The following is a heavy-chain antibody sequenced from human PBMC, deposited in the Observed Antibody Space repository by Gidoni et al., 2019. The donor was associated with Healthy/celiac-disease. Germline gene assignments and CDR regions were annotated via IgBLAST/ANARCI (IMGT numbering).Heavy chain of an antibody. CDR3: AWRIAAAGAFDI. CDR1: GYTFTSYE. J-gene: IGHJ3*02. V-gene: IGHV1-8*01. Sequence: QALLVQSGAEVKRPGPSVKVPCKSAGYTFTSYELNWVRPAPGQGLEWVGWMNPNSGSTGYSEKFQGRLTMTRNTSISTAYMELSRLNSEDTAIYYCAWRIAAAGAFDIWGQGTMVTVSS. CDR2: MNPNSGST. D-gene: IGHD6-13*01.